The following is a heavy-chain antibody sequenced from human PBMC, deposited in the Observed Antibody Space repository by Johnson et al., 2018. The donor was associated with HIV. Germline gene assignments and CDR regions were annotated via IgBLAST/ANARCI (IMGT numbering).Heavy chain of an antibody. J-gene: IGHJ3*02. CDR1: GFTFSDYY. V-gene: IGHV3-20*04. Sequence: VQLVESGGGLVKPGGSLRLSCAASGFTFSDYYMSWVRQAPGKGLEWVSGINWSGGSAGYALSVKGRFTISRDNAKNSLYLQMNSLRAEDTALYYCARDFGLEWELDGAFDIWGQGTMVTVSS. CDR3: ARDFGLEWELDGAFDI. D-gene: IGHD1-26*01. CDR2: INWSGGSA.